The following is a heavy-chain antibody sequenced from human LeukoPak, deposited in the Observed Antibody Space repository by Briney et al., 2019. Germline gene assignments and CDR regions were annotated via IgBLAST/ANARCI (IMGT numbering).Heavy chain of an antibody. Sequence: PSETLSLTCTVSGGSISSSSYYWGWIRQPPGKGLEWIGYMFASGSTSYDSSLKSRVTMSVDTSKNQFYLELRSVTAADTAVYYCARRFDSNGYYSGTEAFDIWGQGTKVTVSS. J-gene: IGHJ3*02. CDR3: ARRFDSNGYYSGTEAFDI. CDR1: GGSISSSSYY. CDR2: MFASGST. V-gene: IGHV4-39*01. D-gene: IGHD3-22*01.